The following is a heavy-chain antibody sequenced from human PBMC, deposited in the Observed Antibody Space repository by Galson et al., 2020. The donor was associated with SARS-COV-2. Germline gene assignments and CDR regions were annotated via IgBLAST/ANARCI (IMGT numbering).Heavy chain of an antibody. V-gene: IGHV4-4*07. D-gene: IGHD1-26*01. CDR3: ARNIGSLGHNWFDP. CDR2: IYSSGT. CDR1: GDSIRSYY. Sequence: SETLSLTCTVSGDSIRSYYWTWIRQPAGKGLEWIGRIYSSGTNYNPPLTRRVTMSIDTSKNQFSLELSSVTAADTAVYYCARNIGSLGHNWFDPWGQGTLVTVSS. J-gene: IGHJ5*02.